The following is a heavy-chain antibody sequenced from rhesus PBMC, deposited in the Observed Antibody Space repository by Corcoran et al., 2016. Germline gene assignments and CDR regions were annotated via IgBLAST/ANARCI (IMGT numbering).Heavy chain of an antibody. V-gene: IGHV4-80*01. CDR1: GGSFSSYW. Sequence: QVQLQESGPGLVKPSETLSLTCAVSGGSFSSYWWSWIRQPPGKGLEWIGEINGNSGSTNYNPARKGRVTISKDASKNQFSLKLSSVTAADTAVYYYARLFYSPDFDYWGQGVLVTVSS. D-gene: IGHD5-12*01. J-gene: IGHJ4*01. CDR3: ARLFYSPDFDY. CDR2: INGNSGST.